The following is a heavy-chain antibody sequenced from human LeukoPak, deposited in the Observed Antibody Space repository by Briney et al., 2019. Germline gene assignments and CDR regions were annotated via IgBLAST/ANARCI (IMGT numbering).Heavy chain of an antibody. D-gene: IGHD6-6*01. CDR1: GFTFSNYW. J-gene: IGHJ6*02. CDR3: VRGPSFYYYYYDMDV. CDR2: VDAHGGSR. V-gene: IGHV3-74*01. Sequence: GGSLRLSCAGSGFTFSNYWMYWVRQAPGKGLVWVSHVDAHGGSRTYADSVKGRFTISRDNDKKTMYLQMSSLRAEDTAVYYCVRGPSFYYYYYDMDVWGQGTTVTVSS.